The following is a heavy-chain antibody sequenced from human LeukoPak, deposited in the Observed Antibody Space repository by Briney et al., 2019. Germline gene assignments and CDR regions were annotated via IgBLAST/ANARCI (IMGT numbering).Heavy chain of an antibody. J-gene: IGHJ4*02. CDR1: GFTFSSFA. Sequence: SGGSLRLSCAASGFTFSSFAMSWVRQAPGKGLEWVSAISGSGGNTYYADSVKGRFTISRDNSKNTLYLRMNSLRAEDTAVYYCLNAAIDYWGQGTLVTVSS. CDR3: LNAAIDY. CDR2: ISGSGGNT. D-gene: IGHD6-25*01. V-gene: IGHV3-23*01.